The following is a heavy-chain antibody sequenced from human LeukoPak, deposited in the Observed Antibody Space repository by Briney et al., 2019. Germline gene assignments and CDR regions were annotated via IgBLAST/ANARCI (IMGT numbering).Heavy chain of an antibody. V-gene: IGHV1-46*01. D-gene: IGHD3-10*01. J-gene: IGHJ4*02. CDR1: GYTFTSYY. CDR3: ARDREGESYPSNPDLDY. CDR2: INPSGGSA. Sequence: GASVKVSCKASGYTFTSYYMHWVRQAPGQGLEWMGIINPSGGSASYAQKFQGRVTMTRDTSTSTVYMELSSLRSEDTAVYYCARDREGESYPSNPDLDYWGQGTLVTVSS.